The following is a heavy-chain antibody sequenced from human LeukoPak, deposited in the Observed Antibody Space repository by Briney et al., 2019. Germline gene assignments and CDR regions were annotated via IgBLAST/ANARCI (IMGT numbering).Heavy chain of an antibody. V-gene: IGHV6-1*01. J-gene: IGHJ4*02. CDR2: TYYRSKWYN. D-gene: IGHD2-2*01. Sequence: SQTLSLTCAISGDSVSSNRAAWNWNRQSPSRGLEWLGRTYYRSKWYNDYAVSVKSRITINPDTSKNQFSLQLNSVTPEDTAVYYCTKSTYGITFDYWGQGTLVTVSS. CDR3: TKSTYGITFDY. CDR1: GDSVSSNRAA.